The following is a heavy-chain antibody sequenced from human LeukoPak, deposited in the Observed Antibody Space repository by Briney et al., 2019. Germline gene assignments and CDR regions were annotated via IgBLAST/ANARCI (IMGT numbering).Heavy chain of an antibody. Sequence: PGGSLRLSCAASGFTFSSYAMHWVRQAPGKGLEWVAVISYDGSNKYYADPVKGRFTISRDNAKNSLYLQMNSLRAEDTAVYYCARVDIVVVPAATPADYYYYGMDVWGQGTTVTVSS. J-gene: IGHJ6*02. CDR2: ISYDGSNK. CDR3: ARVDIVVVPAATPADYYYYGMDV. CDR1: GFTFSSYA. D-gene: IGHD2-2*02. V-gene: IGHV3-30-3*01.